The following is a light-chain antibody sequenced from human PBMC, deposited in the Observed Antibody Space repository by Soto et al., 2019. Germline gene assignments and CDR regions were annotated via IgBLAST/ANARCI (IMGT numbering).Light chain of an antibody. J-gene: IGLJ1*01. CDR2: EVR. CDR1: SSDVGGYNY. V-gene: IGLV2-14*01. Sequence: QSALTQPASVSGSPGQSITISCTGTSSDVGGYNYVSWYQQHPGKAPKLLIYEVRHRPSGISNRFPGSKSGNTASLSISGLQAEDEADFYCTSYTSSSTYVFGTGTKLTVL. CDR3: TSYTSSSTYV.